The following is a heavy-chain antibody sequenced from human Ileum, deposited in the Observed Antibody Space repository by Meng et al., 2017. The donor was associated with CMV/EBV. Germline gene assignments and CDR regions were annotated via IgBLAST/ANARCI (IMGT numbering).Heavy chain of an antibody. CDR3: AHKVSDYSGSFFDP. J-gene: IGHJ5*02. D-gene: IGHD5-12*01. CDR1: GFSLDTSGLG. Sequence: FSGFSLDTSGLGVGWIRQPPGKALEWLAVIYQNDDKRYSPSLKSRLTITEDTSKNQVVLTMTNMDPVDTATYYCAHKVSDYSGSFFDPWGQRTLVTVSS. V-gene: IGHV2-5*01. CDR2: IYQNDDK.